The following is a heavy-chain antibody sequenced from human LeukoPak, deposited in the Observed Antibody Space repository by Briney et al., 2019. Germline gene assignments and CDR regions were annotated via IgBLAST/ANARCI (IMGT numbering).Heavy chain of an antibody. CDR2: IYYSGST. Sequence: PSQTLSLTCTVSGGSISSGDYYWSWIRQPPGKGLEWIGYIYYSGSTYYNPSLKSRVTISVDTSKNQFSLKLSSVTAADTAVYYCARVGAGDYERKYYFDYWGQGTLVTVSS. J-gene: IGHJ4*02. CDR3: ARVGAGDYERKYYFDY. CDR1: GGSISSGDYY. V-gene: IGHV4-30-4*01. D-gene: IGHD4-17*01.